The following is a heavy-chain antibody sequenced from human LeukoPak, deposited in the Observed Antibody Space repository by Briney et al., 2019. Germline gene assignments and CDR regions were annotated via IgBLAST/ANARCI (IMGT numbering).Heavy chain of an antibody. CDR3: AREFLRCSGGSCYTTNWFDP. CDR2: IYTSGST. V-gene: IGHV4-61*02. CDR1: GGSVSSGSYY. D-gene: IGHD2-15*01. J-gene: IGHJ5*02. Sequence: SETLSLTCTVSGGSVSSGSYYWSWIRQPAGKGLEWIGRIYTSGSTNYNPSLKSRVTISVDTSKNQFSLKLSSVTAADTAVYYCAREFLRCSGGSCYTTNWFDPWGQGTLVTVSS.